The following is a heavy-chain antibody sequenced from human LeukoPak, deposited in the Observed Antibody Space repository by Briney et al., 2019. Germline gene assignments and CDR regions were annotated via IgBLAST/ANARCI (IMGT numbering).Heavy chain of an antibody. Sequence: SETLSLTCTVSGYSISSGYYWGWIRQPPGKGLEWIGSIYHSGSTYYNPSLKSRVTISVDTSKNQFSLKLSSVTAADTAVYCCASWAFRVSSSRDYWGQGTLVTVSS. J-gene: IGHJ4*02. CDR3: ASWAFRVSSSRDY. CDR2: IYHSGST. D-gene: IGHD6-6*01. CDR1: GYSISSGYY. V-gene: IGHV4-38-2*02.